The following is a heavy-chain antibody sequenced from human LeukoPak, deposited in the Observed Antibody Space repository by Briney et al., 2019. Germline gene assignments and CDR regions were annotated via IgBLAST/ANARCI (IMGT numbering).Heavy chain of an antibody. Sequence: GGSLRLSCAASGFTFSGYSMNWVRQAPGKGLEWVSYISGSGGSIYYADSVKGRFTISRDNAKNSLYLQMNNLTHEDTSVYFCVRESSSSWYFDSWGQGTLVTVSS. V-gene: IGHV3-48*02. D-gene: IGHD6-13*01. CDR1: GFTFSGYS. CDR2: ISGSGGSI. J-gene: IGHJ4*02. CDR3: VRESSSSWYFDS.